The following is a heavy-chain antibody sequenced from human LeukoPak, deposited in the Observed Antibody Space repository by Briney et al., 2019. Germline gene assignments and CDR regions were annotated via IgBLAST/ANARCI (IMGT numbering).Heavy chain of an antibody. J-gene: IGHJ4*02. V-gene: IGHV3-74*01. CDR2: INSDGSWT. Sequence: GGSLRLSCAASGNYWMHWVRQAPGKGLVWVSHINSDGSWTGYADSVKGRFTISRDNSKNTLFLQMNSLRAEDTAVYYCARRGDGGRSFDYWGQGTLVTVSS. D-gene: IGHD4-23*01. CDR1: GNYW. CDR3: ARRGDGGRSFDY.